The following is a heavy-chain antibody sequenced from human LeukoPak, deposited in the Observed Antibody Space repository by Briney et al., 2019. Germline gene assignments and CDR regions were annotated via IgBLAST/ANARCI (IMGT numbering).Heavy chain of an antibody. CDR1: GGSISSYY. Sequence: PSETLSLTCTVSGGSISSYYWSWIRQHPGKGLEWIGYIFYSGSTYYNPSLKSRVTISVDTSKNQFSLKLSSVTAADTAVYYCARAMIKGEYYFDYWGQGTLVTVSS. D-gene: IGHD3-16*01. V-gene: IGHV4-59*06. CDR2: IFYSGST. J-gene: IGHJ4*02. CDR3: ARAMIKGEYYFDY.